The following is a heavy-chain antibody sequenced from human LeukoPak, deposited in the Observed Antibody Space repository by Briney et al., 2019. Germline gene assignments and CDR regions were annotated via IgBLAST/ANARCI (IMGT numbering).Heavy chain of an antibody. Sequence: GGSLRLSCAASGFTVSSNYMSWVRQAPGKGLEWVSVIYSGGSTYYADSVKGRFTISRDNSKNTLYLQMNSLRAEDTAVYYCARDLRLLGGWYGDEWVFDPWGQGTLVTVSS. CDR1: GFTVSSNY. CDR2: IYSGGST. V-gene: IGHV3-66*01. J-gene: IGHJ5*02. D-gene: IGHD6-19*01. CDR3: ARDLRLLGGWYGDEWVFDP.